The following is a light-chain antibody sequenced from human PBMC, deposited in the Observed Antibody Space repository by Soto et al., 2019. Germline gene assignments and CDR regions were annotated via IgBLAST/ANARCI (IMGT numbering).Light chain of an antibody. CDR3: QQFDIYPLT. V-gene: IGKV1-13*02. CDR2: DVS. Sequence: AIQLTQSPSSLSASVGDRVTITCRASQGLASSAFAWYQQKPGKAPKLLIYDVSNLQSGVPSRFSGSGSGTDFTLTISSLQPEAFATYYCQQFDIYPLTFGQGTRLEIK. J-gene: IGKJ5*01. CDR1: QGLASSA.